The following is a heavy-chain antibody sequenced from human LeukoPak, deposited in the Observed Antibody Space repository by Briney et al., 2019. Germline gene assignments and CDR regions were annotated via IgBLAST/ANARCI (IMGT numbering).Heavy chain of an antibody. CDR3: ARTGTAYCGGDCYSVHYYYGMDV. CDR2: IRSKANSYAT. D-gene: IGHD2-21*02. CDR1: GFTFSGSA. J-gene: IGHJ6*02. Sequence: GGSLKLSCAASGFTFSGSAMHWVRQASGKGLEWVGRIRSKANSYATAYAASVKGRFTISRDDSKNTAYLHMNSLKTEDTAVYYCARTGTAYCGGDCYSVHYYYGMDVWGQGTTVTVSS. V-gene: IGHV3-73*01.